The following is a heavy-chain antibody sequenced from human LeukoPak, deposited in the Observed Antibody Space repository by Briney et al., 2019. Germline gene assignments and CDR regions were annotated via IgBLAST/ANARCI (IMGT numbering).Heavy chain of an antibody. CDR2: INHSGST. Sequence: SETLSLTCAVYGGSFSGYYWSWTRQPPGKGLEWIGEINHSGSTNYNPSLKSRVTISVDTSKNQFSLKLSSVTAADTAVYYCARVVITIFGVVMHYYYYGMDVWGQGTTVTVSS. J-gene: IGHJ6*02. CDR3: ARVVITIFGVVMHYYYYGMDV. CDR1: GGSFSGYY. D-gene: IGHD3-3*01. V-gene: IGHV4-34*01.